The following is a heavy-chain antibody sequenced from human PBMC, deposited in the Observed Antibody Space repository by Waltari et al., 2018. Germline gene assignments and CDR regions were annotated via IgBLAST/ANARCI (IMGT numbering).Heavy chain of an antibody. CDR3: ARLDVDIVATTLNY. J-gene: IGHJ4*02. Sequence: EVQLVETGGGLIQPGGSLRLSCAASGFTVSSHYMSWVRQAPGKGLEWVSVIYSGGSTYYADSVKGRFTISRDNSKNTLYLQMNSLRAEDTAVYYCARLDVDIVATTLNYWGQGTLVTVSS. D-gene: IGHD5-12*01. CDR1: GFTVSSHY. CDR2: IYSGGST. V-gene: IGHV3-53*02.